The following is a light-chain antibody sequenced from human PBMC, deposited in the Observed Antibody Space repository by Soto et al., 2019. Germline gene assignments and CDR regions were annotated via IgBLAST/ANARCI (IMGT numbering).Light chain of an antibody. Sequence: DIQMTQSPSTLSASVGDRVTITCRASQSISSWLAWYQQKPGKAPKLLIYKASSLESGVPSRFSGSGSGTELTLTISNLQPDDFATYYCQQYNSYLYTFGQGTKVDIK. CDR3: QQYNSYLYT. J-gene: IGKJ2*01. CDR2: KAS. CDR1: QSISSW. V-gene: IGKV1-5*03.